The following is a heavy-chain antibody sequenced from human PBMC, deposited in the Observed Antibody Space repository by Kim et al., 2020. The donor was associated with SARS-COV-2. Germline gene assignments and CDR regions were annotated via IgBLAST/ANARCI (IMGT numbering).Heavy chain of an antibody. CDR2: ISSSSSYT. D-gene: IGHD6-19*01. V-gene: IGHV3-11*05. J-gene: IGHJ6*02. Sequence: GGSLRLSCAASGFTFSDYYMSWIRQAPGKGLEWVSYISSSSSYTNYADSVKGRFTISRDNAKNSLYLQMNSLRAEDTAVYYCARDGPSGPAAGIPSSGWTSKGYYYGMDVWGQGTTFTVSS. CDR3: ARDGPSGPAAGIPSSGWTSKGYYYGMDV. CDR1: GFTFSDYY.